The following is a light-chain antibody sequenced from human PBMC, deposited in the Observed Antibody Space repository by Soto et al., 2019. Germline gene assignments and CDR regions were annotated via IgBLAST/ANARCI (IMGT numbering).Light chain of an antibody. Sequence: DIRMRQSPSALSASVGERVTITCRASQVMSTSLAWYHVKPGKAPKLLIYAASTLESGVPSRFSATVSGTEFSLTITSLQPEDVAVYYCQQYYSTPLTFGGGTKVDI. CDR3: QQYYSTPLT. J-gene: IGKJ4*01. CDR1: QVMSTS. CDR2: AAS. V-gene: IGKV1-9*01.